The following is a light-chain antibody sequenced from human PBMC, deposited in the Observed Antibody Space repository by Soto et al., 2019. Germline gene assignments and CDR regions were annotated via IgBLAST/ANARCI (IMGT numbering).Light chain of an antibody. CDR2: DNN. CDR3: GTWDSSLSAHVV. V-gene: IGLV1-51*01. CDR1: SSNIGNNY. Sequence: QSVLTQPPSVSAAPGQTVTISCSGSSSNIGNNYVSWYQQLPGTAPQLLIYDNNKRPSGIPDRFSGSKSGTSATLGITGLQTGDEDDYYCGTWDSSLSAHVVFGGGTKLTVL. J-gene: IGLJ2*01.